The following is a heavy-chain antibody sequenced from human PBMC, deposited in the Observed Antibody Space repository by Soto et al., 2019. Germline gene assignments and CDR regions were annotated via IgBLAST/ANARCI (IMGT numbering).Heavy chain of an antibody. CDR1: GFTFSSYA. D-gene: IGHD4-17*01. CDR2: ISYDGSNK. Sequence: GSLRLSCAASGFTFSSYAMHWVRQAPGKGLEWVAVISYDGSNKYYADSVKGRFTISRDNSKNTLYLQMNSLRAEDTAVYYCAREVDYGGLYFDYWGQGTRVTVSS. CDR3: AREVDYGGLYFDY. J-gene: IGHJ4*02. V-gene: IGHV3-30-3*01.